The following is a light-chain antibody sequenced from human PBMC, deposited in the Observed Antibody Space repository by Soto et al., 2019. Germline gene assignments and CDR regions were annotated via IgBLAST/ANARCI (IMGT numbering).Light chain of an antibody. CDR1: QSVLYSSNNKNY. J-gene: IGKJ1*01. Sequence: DIVMTQSPDSLAVSLGERATINCKSSQSVLYSSNNKNYLAWYQQKPGQPPKLLIYWASTRESGVPDRFSGSGSGTDFTLTISSLQAEDVAVYYCQQYYSTPPTFGQVTKVEI. CDR3: QQYYSTPPT. V-gene: IGKV4-1*01. CDR2: WAS.